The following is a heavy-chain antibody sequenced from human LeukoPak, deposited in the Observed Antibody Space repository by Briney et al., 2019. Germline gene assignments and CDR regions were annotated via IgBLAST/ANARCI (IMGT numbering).Heavy chain of an antibody. D-gene: IGHD4-23*01. V-gene: IGHV4-34*01. J-gene: IGHJ1*01. CDR3: ARRLQWSRYFQH. Sequence: SETLSLTCAVFGGSFSGYYWNWIRQPPGKGLEWIGEINHSGSTNYNPSLKRRVTISVDTSKNQFSLKLSSVTAADTAVYYCARRLQWSRYFQHWGQGTLVTVSS. CDR1: GGSFSGYY. CDR2: INHSGST.